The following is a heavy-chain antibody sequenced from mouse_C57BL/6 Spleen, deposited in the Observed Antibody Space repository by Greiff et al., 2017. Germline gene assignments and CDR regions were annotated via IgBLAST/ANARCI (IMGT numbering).Heavy chain of an antibody. CDR1: GFTFSDYG. V-gene: IGHV5-17*01. CDR3: ARRTTTVVATDAMDY. D-gene: IGHD1-1*01. CDR2: ISSGSSTI. J-gene: IGHJ4*01. Sequence: EVMLVESGGGLVKPGGSLKLSCAASGFTFSDYGMHWVRQAPEKGLEWVAYISSGSSTIYYADTVKGRFTISRDNAKNTLFLQMTSLRSEDTAMYYCARRTTTVVATDAMDYWGQGTSVTVSS.